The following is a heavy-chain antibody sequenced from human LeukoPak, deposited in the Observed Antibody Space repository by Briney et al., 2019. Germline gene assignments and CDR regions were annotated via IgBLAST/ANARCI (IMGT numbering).Heavy chain of an antibody. CDR2: INHSGST. D-gene: IGHD2-15*01. V-gene: IGHV4-34*01. Sequence: PSETLSLTCAVYGGSFSGYYWSWIRQPPGKGLEWIGEINHSGSTNYNPSLKSRVTISVDTSKNQFSLKLSSVTAADTAVYYCARGRPGYCSGGSCYSRYFQHWGQGTLVTVSS. CDR1: GGSFSGYY. CDR3: ARGRPGYCSGGSCYSRYFQH. J-gene: IGHJ1*01.